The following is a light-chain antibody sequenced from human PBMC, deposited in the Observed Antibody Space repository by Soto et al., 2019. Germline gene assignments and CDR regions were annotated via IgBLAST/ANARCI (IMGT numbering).Light chain of an antibody. Sequence: QAVLTQPASVSGSPGQSITISCTGTSSDIGHYDYVSWYQQHPGKAPKLMIYHVTYRPSGVSNRYSGSKSGNSASLTISGLQADDEADYYYCSLTTSHTYVFGSGTKVTVL. J-gene: IGLJ1*01. V-gene: IGLV2-14*03. CDR3: CSLTTSHTYV. CDR1: SSDIGHYDY. CDR2: HVT.